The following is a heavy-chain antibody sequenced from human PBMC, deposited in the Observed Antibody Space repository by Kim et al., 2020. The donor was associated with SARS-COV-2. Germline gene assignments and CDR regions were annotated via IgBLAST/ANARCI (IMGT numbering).Heavy chain of an antibody. CDR1: GFTFSSYG. CDR3: ARDTGYSSGWYSRYYYYMDV. D-gene: IGHD6-19*01. CDR2: IWYDGSNK. Sequence: GGSLRLSCAASGFTFSSYGMHWVRQAPGKGLEWVAVIWYDGSNKYYADSVKGRFTISRDNSKNTLYLQMNSLSAEDTAVYYCARDTGYSSGWYSRYYYYMDVWGKGTTVTVSS. J-gene: IGHJ6*03. V-gene: IGHV3-33*01.